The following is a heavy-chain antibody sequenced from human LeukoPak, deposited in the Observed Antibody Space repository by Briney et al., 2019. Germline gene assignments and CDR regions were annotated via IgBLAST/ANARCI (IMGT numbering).Heavy chain of an antibody. CDR1: GFSVSSKY. Sequence: GGSLRLSCAASGFSVSSKYMSWVRQAPAKGLEWVSIIYSGGSTYYADSVKGRFTISRDNSKNTLYLQMNSLRADDTAVYYCAGGLSGSYPALDIWGQGTMVTVSS. CDR3: AGGLSGSYPALDI. CDR2: IYSGGST. D-gene: IGHD1-26*01. J-gene: IGHJ3*02. V-gene: IGHV3-53*01.